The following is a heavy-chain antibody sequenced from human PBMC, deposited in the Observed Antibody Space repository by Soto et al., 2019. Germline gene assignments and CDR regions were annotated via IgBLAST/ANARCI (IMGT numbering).Heavy chain of an antibody. CDR2: MNPNSGNT. Sequence: ASVKVSCKASGYTFTSYDINSVRQATGQGLEWMGWMNPNSGNTGYAQKFQGRVTMTRNTSISTAYMELSSLRSEDTAVYYCARDSYDSSGYDAFDIWGQGTMVTVSS. CDR1: GYTFTSYD. V-gene: IGHV1-8*01. D-gene: IGHD3-22*01. CDR3: ARDSYDSSGYDAFDI. J-gene: IGHJ3*02.